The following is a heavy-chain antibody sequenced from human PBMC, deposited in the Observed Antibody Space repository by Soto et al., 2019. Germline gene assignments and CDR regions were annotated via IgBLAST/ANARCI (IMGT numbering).Heavy chain of an antibody. V-gene: IGHV3-23*01. CDR1: GFTFSDYA. J-gene: IGHJ3*02. D-gene: IGHD3-9*01. CDR3: AKVWDYDIVTGYYTEAFDI. CDR2: ISGRGDRT. Sequence: VQLLESGGGLVQPGESLRLSCAASGFTFSDYAMAWVRQAPGKGLEWVSGISGRGDRTHYADSVKGRFTISRDNSKNTVYVQMNSLRVEDTAIYYCAKVWDYDIVTGYYTEAFDIWGQGTMVTASS.